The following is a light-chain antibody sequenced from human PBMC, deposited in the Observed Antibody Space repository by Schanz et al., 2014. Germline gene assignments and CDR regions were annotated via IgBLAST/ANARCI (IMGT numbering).Light chain of an antibody. CDR1: SSDSGGHNS. CDR2: DFT. V-gene: IGLV2-11*01. CDR3: TSYTSVSTWV. J-gene: IGLJ3*02. Sequence: QSALTQPRSVSGSPGQSVTISCTGTSSDSGGHNSVSWYQQHPGRAPKLMIHDFTERPSGVPDRFSGSTSGNTASLTISGLQAEDEADYYCTSYTSVSTWVFGGGTKLTVL.